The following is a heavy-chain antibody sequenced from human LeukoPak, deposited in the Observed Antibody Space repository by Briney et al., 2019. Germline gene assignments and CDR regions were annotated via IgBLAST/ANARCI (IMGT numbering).Heavy chain of an antibody. CDR2: IGVSGGST. D-gene: IGHD3-22*01. CDR1: GFTFSGYA. V-gene: IGHV3-23*01. Sequence: GGSLRLSCAASGFTFSGYAMTWVRQAPGKGLEWVSTIGVSGGSTFYADSVKGRFTNSRDNSKNTLYLQMNSLRVEDTAVYYCAKGYYDSTGYPLRPSFDYWGQGTLVTVSS. CDR3: AKGYYDSTGYPLRPSFDY. J-gene: IGHJ4*02.